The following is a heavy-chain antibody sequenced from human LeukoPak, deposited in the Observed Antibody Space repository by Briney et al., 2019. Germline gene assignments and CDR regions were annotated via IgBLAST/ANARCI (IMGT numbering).Heavy chain of an antibody. V-gene: IGHV3-23*01. D-gene: IGHD1-14*01. Sequence: PGGSLRLSCAASGFTFSSYVMSWVRQAPGKGLEWVSAISGSGGSTYYADSVKARFSISRDNSKNSLYLQMNSLRPEDTAMYYCAKSRAPTADPDAFDIWGQGTMVTVSS. CDR1: GFTFSSYV. J-gene: IGHJ3*02. CDR2: ISGSGGST. CDR3: AKSRAPTADPDAFDI.